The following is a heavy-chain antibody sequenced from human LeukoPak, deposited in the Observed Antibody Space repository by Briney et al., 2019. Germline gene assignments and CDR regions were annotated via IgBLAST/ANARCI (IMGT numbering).Heavy chain of an antibody. CDR2: MNPNSGNT. CDR1: GYTFTSYD. Sequence: ASVKVSCKASGYTFTSYDIDWVRQATGQGLEWMGWMNPNSGNTGYAQKFQGRVTMTRNTSKSTAYMELSSLRSEDTAVYYCAREQRFLEWFLRNYYYGMDVWGQGTTVTVSS. J-gene: IGHJ6*02. CDR3: AREQRFLEWFLRNYYYGMDV. V-gene: IGHV1-8*01. D-gene: IGHD3-3*01.